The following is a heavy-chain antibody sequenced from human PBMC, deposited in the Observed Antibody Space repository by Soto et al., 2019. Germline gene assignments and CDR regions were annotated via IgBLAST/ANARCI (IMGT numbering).Heavy chain of an antibody. D-gene: IGHD3-10*01. CDR2: ISSGSSYI. Sequence: GGSLRLSCAASGFTFSTYTMNWFRQAPGKGLEWISSISSGSSYIYYAGSVKGRFTISRDNAKNSLFLQMNSLRADDTAVYYCARDILSGGAYPDSWGQGTKVTVSS. J-gene: IGHJ5*01. V-gene: IGHV3-21*01. CDR1: GFTFSTYT. CDR3: ARDILSGGAYPDS.